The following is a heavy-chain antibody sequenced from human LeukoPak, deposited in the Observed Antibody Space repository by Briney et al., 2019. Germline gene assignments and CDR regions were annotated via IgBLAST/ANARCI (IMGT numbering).Heavy chain of an antibody. Sequence: GGTLRLSCTGTGFTFSSHGMHWVRQRPGKGLEWLAVVSDHGIVTYYADSVKGRFTIARDNSKNSMYLQMNGLRPDDTAVYYCAKEGMVPAKYAFDVWGQGTMVTVSS. D-gene: IGHD6-13*01. CDR1: GFTFSSHG. J-gene: IGHJ3*01. CDR3: AKEGMVPAKYAFDV. V-gene: IGHV3-30*18. CDR2: VSDHGIVT.